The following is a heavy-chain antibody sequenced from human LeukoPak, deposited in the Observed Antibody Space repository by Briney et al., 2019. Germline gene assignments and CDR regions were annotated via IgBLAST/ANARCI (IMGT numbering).Heavy chain of an antibody. Sequence: PGGSLRLSCAASGFTFSSYSMNLVRPAPGKGLEWVSSISISSSYVYYADSVKGRFTISRDNAKNSLYLQMNSLRAEDTAVYYCARDRPGYCTNGVCYAPLHYWGQGTLVTVSS. CDR2: ISISSSYV. CDR1: GFTFSSYS. CDR3: ARDRPGYCTNGVCYAPLHY. D-gene: IGHD2-8*01. V-gene: IGHV3-21*01. J-gene: IGHJ4*02.